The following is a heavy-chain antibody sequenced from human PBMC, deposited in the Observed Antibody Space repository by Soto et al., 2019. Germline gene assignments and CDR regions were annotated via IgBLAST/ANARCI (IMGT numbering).Heavy chain of an antibody. Sequence: SETLSLTCTVSGGSISSYYWSWIRQPPGKGLEWIGYIYYSGSTNYNPSLKSRVTISVDTSKNQFSLKLSSVTAADTAVYYCAGSSIAAPYYYGMDVWGQGTTVTVSS. CDR3: AGSSIAAPYYYGMDV. D-gene: IGHD6-6*01. CDR2: IYYSGST. J-gene: IGHJ6*02. V-gene: IGHV4-59*01. CDR1: GGSISSYY.